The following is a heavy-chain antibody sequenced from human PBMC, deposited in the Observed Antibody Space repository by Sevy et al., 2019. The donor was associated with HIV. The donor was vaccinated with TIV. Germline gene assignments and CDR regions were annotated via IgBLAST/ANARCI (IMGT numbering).Heavy chain of an antibody. D-gene: IGHD3-10*01. V-gene: IGHV3-7*03. Sequence: GGSLRLSCTASGIIFSTYWMNWVRQAPGKGLEWVANIKHDGSEKYYVDSVKGRFTISRDNAKNSLYLQMNSLRVEDTSVYYCATEEEWFRESLDYWGQGILVTVSS. J-gene: IGHJ4*02. CDR3: ATEEEWFRESLDY. CDR1: GIIFSTYW. CDR2: IKHDGSEK.